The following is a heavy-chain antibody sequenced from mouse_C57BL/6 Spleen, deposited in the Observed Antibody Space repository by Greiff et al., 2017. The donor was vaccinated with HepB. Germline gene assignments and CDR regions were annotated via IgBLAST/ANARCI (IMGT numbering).Heavy chain of an antibody. Sequence: QVQLQQPGAELVKPGASVKLSCKASGYTFTSFWMHWVKQRPGQGLEWIGMIHPNSGSTNYNEKFKSKATLTVDKSSSTAYMQLSSLTSEDSAVYYCAGGYYGGGFDYWGQGTTLTVSS. V-gene: IGHV1-64*01. D-gene: IGHD1-1*02. CDR1: GYTFTSFW. CDR3: AGGYYGGGFDY. J-gene: IGHJ2*01. CDR2: IHPNSGST.